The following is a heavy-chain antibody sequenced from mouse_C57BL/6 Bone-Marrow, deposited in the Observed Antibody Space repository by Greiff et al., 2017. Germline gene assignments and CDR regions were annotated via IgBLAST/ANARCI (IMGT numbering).Heavy chain of an antibody. J-gene: IGHJ2*01. CDR1: GYTFTSYW. CDR2: IDPSDSYT. V-gene: IGHV1-59*01. Sequence: VQLQQPVAELVRPGTSVKLSCKASGYTFTSYWMHWVKQRPGQGLEWIGVIDPSDSYTNYNQQFKGKATSTVDTSSSTAYMQLSSLTSEDSAVYYCAKTFSDYWGQGTTLTDSS. CDR3: AKTFSDY.